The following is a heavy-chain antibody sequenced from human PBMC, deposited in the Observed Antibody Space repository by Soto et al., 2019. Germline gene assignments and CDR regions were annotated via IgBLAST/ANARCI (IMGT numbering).Heavy chain of an antibody. D-gene: IGHD4-17*01. V-gene: IGHV1-69*13. CDR3: AKSAPMDAGDKYYYDF. J-gene: IGHJ4*02. Sequence: ASVKVSCKASGGTFSTFGISWVRLAPGQGPEWMGGIIPFFGTARYSQKFEDRITITADESTNTVYMDLRSLTSEDTAIYYCAKSAPMDAGDKYYYDFWGQGALVTVSS. CDR2: IIPFFGTA. CDR1: GGTFSTFG.